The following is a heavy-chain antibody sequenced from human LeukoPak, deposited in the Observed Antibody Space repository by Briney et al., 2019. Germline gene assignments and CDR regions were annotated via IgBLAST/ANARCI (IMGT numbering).Heavy chain of an antibody. CDR3: AGASSKWELSF. CDR1: GATFSRYA. V-gene: IGHV1-69*01. D-gene: IGHD1-26*01. Sequence: SVKLSCNASGATFSRYAISWLRQAPGPGLEWMGGYITMFGTANYAQNFQNRVTITAAESTSAFSMEVSSLRPEDTAVYSCAGASSKWELSFWGQGTLVTVSS. CDR2: YITMFGTA. J-gene: IGHJ4*02.